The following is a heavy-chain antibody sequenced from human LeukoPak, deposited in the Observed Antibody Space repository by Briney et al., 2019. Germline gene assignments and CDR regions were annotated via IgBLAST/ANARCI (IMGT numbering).Heavy chain of an antibody. V-gene: IGHV5-51*01. D-gene: IGHD1-1*01. CDR3: ARPGTTGTSGYFDY. J-gene: IGHJ4*02. CDR2: TYPGGSDT. CDR1: GYSFTSYW. Sequence: GESLKISCKASGYSFTSYWIAWVRQMPGKGLEWMGITYPGGSDTRYSPSFQGQVTISADESISTAYLQWSSLKASDTAMYYCARPGTTGTSGYFDYWGQGTLVTVSS.